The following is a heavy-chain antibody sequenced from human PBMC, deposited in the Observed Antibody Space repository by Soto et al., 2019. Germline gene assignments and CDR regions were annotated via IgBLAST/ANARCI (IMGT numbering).Heavy chain of an antibody. CDR2: IIPIFGTA. Sequence: GASVKVSCKASGGTLSSYAISWVRQAPGQGLEWMGGIIPIFGTANYAQKFQGRVTITADESTSTAYMELSSLSSEDTAVYYCASYITAAGYYYYYYYGMDVWGQGTTVTVSS. CDR3: ASYITAAGYYYYYYYGMDV. V-gene: IGHV1-69*13. CDR1: GGTLSSYA. J-gene: IGHJ6*02. D-gene: IGHD6-13*01.